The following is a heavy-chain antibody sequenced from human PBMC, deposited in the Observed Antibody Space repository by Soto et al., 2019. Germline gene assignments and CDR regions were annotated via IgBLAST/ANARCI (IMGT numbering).Heavy chain of an antibody. D-gene: IGHD3-22*01. Sequence: SETLSLTCTVSGGSINTYYGSWIRQPPGKGLEWIGYIYYSGTTNYNPSLKSRVTMSVDTSKNQFSLQLSSVTAADTAVYYCARMRGGYDSSGYIFGWKALNWFDPWGQGTLVTVSS. CDR2: IYYSGTT. J-gene: IGHJ5*02. V-gene: IGHV4-59*08. CDR3: ARMRGGYDSSGYIFGWKALNWFDP. CDR1: GGSINTYY.